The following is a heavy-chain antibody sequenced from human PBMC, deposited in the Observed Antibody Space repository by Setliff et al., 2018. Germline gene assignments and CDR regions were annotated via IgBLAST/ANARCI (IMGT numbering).Heavy chain of an antibody. CDR1: GDSISGDY. J-gene: IGHJ4*02. CDR2: IHYSGST. Sequence: KPSETLSLTCTVSGDSISGDYWSWIRQPPGKGLEWIGFIHYSGSTNYNPSLKSRIAISADTSRDRFSLRLTSVTAADTAIYYCARFCGTSNCQRAPLFDYWGQGILVTVSS. CDR3: ARFCGTSNCQRAPLFDY. D-gene: IGHD1-1*01. V-gene: IGHV4-59*08.